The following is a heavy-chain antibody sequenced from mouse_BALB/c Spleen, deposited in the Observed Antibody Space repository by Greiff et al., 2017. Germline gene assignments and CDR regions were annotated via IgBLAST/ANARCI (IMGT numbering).Heavy chain of an antibody. J-gene: IGHJ4*01. Sequence: EVKVVESGGGLVQPGGSLRLSCATSGFTFSDFYMEWVRQPPGKRLEWIAASRNKANDYTTEYSASVKGRFIVSRDTSQSILYLQMNALRAEDTAIYYCARDLYGYSYYYAMDYWGQGTSVTVSS. D-gene: IGHD2-2*01. CDR2: SRNKANDYTT. V-gene: IGHV7-1*02. CDR3: ARDLYGYSYYYAMDY. CDR1: GFTFSDFY.